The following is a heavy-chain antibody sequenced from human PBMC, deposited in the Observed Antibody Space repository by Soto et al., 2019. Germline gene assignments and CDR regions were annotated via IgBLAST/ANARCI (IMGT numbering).Heavy chain of an antibody. CDR2: IYSGGST. V-gene: IGHV3-53*02. J-gene: IGHJ3*02. D-gene: IGHD3-16*02. CDR1: GFTVSSNY. Sequence: EVQLVETGGGLIQPGGSLRLSCAASGFTVSSNYMSWVRQAPGKGLEWVSVIYSGGSTYYADSVKGRFNISRDNSKNTLYLQMNSLRAEDTAVYYCAGHAGRGELSLYAFDIWGQGTMVTVSS. CDR3: AGHAGRGELSLYAFDI.